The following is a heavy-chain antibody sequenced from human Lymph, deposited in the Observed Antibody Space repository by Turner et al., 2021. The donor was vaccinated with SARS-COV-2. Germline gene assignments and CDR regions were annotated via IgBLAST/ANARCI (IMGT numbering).Heavy chain of an antibody. J-gene: IGHJ4*02. Sequence: EVQLVESGGGLVQPGGSLRLSGAASGFTFGLYWMGWVRQAPGKGLEWVANINQDGSEKYYVDSVKGRFTISRDNAKNSLYLQMNSLRAEDTAVYYCARVEMATISFDYWGQGTLVPVSS. CDR2: INQDGSEK. CDR1: GFTFGLYW. V-gene: IGHV3-7*01. CDR3: ARVEMATISFDY.